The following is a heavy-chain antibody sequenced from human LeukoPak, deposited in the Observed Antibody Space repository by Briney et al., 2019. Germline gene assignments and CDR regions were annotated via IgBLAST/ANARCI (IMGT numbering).Heavy chain of an antibody. CDR3: ASRMEDCSSTSCYDY. CDR2: ISPNSGGT. Sequence: ASVKVSCKASGYTFTGYYMHWVRQAPGQGLEWMGWISPNSGGTNYAQKFQGRVTMTRDTSISTAYMELSRLRSDDTAVYYCASRMEDCSSTSCYDYWGQGTLVTVSS. D-gene: IGHD2-2*01. J-gene: IGHJ4*02. CDR1: GYTFTGYY. V-gene: IGHV1-2*02.